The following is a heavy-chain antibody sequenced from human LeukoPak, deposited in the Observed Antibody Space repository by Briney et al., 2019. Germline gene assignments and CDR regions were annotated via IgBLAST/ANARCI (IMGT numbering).Heavy chain of an antibody. D-gene: IGHD6-6*01. J-gene: IGHJ6*03. V-gene: IGHV1-24*01. CDR3: ATGGYSSSARHYYYYYMDV. Sequence: ASVKVSCKVSGYTLTGLSMHWVRQAPGKGLEWMGGCDPEDGETINAQKFQGRVTMTEDTSTDTAYMELSSLRSEDTAVYYCATGGYSSSARHYYYYYMDVWGKGTTVTVSS. CDR1: GYTLTGLS. CDR2: CDPEDGET.